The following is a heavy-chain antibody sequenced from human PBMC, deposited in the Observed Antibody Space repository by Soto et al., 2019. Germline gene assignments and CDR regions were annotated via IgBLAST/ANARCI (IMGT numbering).Heavy chain of an antibody. CDR2: IYPGDSDT. J-gene: IGHJ6*04. CDR3: ARLMVPLSPFFRKQRALGDYYGMDV. V-gene: IGHV5-51*01. CDR1: GYSFTSYW. D-gene: IGHD6-25*01. Sequence: GESLKISCKGSGYSFTSYWIGWVRQMPGKGLEWMGIIYPGDSDTRYSPSFQGRVTISADKSISTAYLQWSSLKASDTSMYYCARLMVPLSPFFRKQRALGDYYGMDVGGKGTRVTVSS.